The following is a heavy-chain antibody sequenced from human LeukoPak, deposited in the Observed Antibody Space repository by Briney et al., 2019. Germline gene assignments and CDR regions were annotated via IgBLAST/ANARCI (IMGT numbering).Heavy chain of an antibody. Sequence: SETLSLTRVVSGDPISNYYWSWIRQPPGKGLEWIGYIHYSGYTNFNPSLKSRVTVSVDTSKSQFSLRLSSVTTADTAVYYCARLPYDAFDVWGQGTMVTVSS. CDR2: IHYSGYT. CDR3: ARLPYDAFDV. V-gene: IGHV4-59*01. CDR1: GDPISNYY. J-gene: IGHJ3*01.